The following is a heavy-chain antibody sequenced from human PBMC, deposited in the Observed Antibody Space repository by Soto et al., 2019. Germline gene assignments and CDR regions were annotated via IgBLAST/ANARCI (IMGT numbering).Heavy chain of an antibody. D-gene: IGHD2-21*01. Sequence: EVQLVESGGGLVQPGGSLRLSCAASGFSFSNYWMTWVRQAPGKGLEWVASIKQDGSEKYSGDSVKGRFTTSRDNAKNSLYLQMSSLRAEDTAVYYCARFVMGFAESNFDHWGHGALVTVSS. CDR3: ARFVMGFAESNFDH. V-gene: IGHV3-7*01. CDR1: GFSFSNYW. CDR2: IKQDGSEK. J-gene: IGHJ4*01.